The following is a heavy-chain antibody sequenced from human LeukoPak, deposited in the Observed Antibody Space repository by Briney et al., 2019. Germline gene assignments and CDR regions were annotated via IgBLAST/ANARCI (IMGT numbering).Heavy chain of an antibody. CDR2: IYTSGST. Sequence: PSETLSLTCTVSGGSISSYYWSWLRQPAGKGLEWIGRIYTSGSTNYNPSLKSRVTMSVDTSKNQFSLKLSSVTAADTAVYYCASSSGSYVEAFDIWGQGTMVTVSS. J-gene: IGHJ3*02. CDR3: ASSSGSYVEAFDI. CDR1: GGSISSYY. V-gene: IGHV4-4*07. D-gene: IGHD1-26*01.